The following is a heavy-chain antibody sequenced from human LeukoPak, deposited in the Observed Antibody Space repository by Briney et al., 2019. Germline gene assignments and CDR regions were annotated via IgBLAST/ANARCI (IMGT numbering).Heavy chain of an antibody. J-gene: IGHJ6*03. CDR2: INPNSDGT. CDR3: ARSPRSISVYRSSSDYYYYMDV. CDR1: ASTFNTYD. Sequence: ASVKVFCKASASTFNTYDIHWVRQAPGHGLAWMGWINPNSDGTNYAQKFQCRVTMTSDTSISTAYMELSRLRSDDTAVYYCARSPRSISVYRSSSDYYYYMDVWGKGTTVTVSS. V-gene: IGHV1-2*02. D-gene: IGHD6-6*01.